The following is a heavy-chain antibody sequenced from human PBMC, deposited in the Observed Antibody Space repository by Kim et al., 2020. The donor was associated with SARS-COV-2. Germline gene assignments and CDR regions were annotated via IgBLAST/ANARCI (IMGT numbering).Heavy chain of an antibody. CDR1: GFTFSSYS. D-gene: IGHD3-22*01. V-gene: IGHV3-21*01. J-gene: IGHJ4*02. Sequence: GGSLRLSCAASGFTFSSYSMNWVRQAPGKGLEWVSSISSSSSYIYYADSVKGRFTISRDNAKNSLYLQMNSLRAEDTAVYYCARGGDDPTYYYDSSGYYGGYWGQGTLVTVSS. CDR2: ISSSSSYI. CDR3: ARGGDDPTYYYDSSGYYGGY.